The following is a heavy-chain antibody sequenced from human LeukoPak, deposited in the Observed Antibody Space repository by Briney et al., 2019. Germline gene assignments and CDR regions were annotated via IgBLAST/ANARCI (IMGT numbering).Heavy chain of an antibody. CDR3: ARESSSENYYYYYMDV. CDR1: GGTFSSYA. V-gene: IGHV1-69*05. D-gene: IGHD6-6*01. J-gene: IGHJ6*03. Sequence: SVKISCKASGGTFSSYAISWVRQAPGQGLEWMGGIIPIFGTANYAQKFQGRVTITTDESTSTAYMELSSLRSEDTAVYYCARESSSENYYYYYMDVWGKGTTVTVSS. CDR2: IIPIFGTA.